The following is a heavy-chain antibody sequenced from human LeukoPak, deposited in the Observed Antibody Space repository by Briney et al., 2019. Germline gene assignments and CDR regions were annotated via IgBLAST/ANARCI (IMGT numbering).Heavy chain of an antibody. J-gene: IGHJ4*02. Sequence: SETLSPTCTVSAGSISIDYWSWIRQAPGKGLEYIGYTSYSGSTNYNPSLKSRVTFSLGTSKNHFSLKLSSVTAADTAVYFCARVSVEESSTLPRGSITRTAHFDCWGQGTLVTVSS. CDR1: AGSISIDY. V-gene: IGHV4-59*01. CDR2: TSYSGST. CDR3: ARVSVEESSTLPRGSITRTAHFDC. D-gene: IGHD3-10*01.